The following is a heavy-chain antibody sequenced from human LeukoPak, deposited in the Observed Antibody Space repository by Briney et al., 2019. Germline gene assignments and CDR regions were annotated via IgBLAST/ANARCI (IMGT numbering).Heavy chain of an antibody. CDR2: ISAYNGNT. J-gene: IGHJ6*03. D-gene: IGHD6-13*01. Sequence: VASVKVSCKASGYTFTGYYMHWVRQAPGQGLEWMGWISAYNGNTNYAQKLQGRVTMTTDTSTSTAYMELRSLRSDDTAVYYCARERSIAAAGTCYYYYMDVWGKGTTVTVSS. CDR1: GYTFTGYY. CDR3: ARERSIAAAGTCYYYYMDV. V-gene: IGHV1-18*04.